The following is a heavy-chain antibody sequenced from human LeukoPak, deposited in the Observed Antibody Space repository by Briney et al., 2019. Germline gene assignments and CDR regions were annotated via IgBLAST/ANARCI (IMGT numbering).Heavy chain of an antibody. Sequence: ASVKVSCKASGFTFIDHAMHWVRQAPGQRPEWMGWIHAADGSTKVSQKFQDRVTITRDTSASTLYMELSSLRSEDAAVYYCARERTAGYGKARFDYWXQXTLVTVSS. V-gene: IGHV1-3*01. CDR3: ARERTAGYGKARFDY. J-gene: IGHJ4*02. CDR2: IHAADGST. CDR1: GFTFIDHA. D-gene: IGHD5-18*01.